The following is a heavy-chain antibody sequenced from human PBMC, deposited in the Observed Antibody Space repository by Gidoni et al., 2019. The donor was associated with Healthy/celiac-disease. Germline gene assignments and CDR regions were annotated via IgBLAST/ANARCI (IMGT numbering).Heavy chain of an antibody. CDR3: TTSPYYGSGEDYYYGMDV. J-gene: IGHJ6*02. CDR1: GFTFSNAW. V-gene: IGHV3-15*01. D-gene: IGHD3-10*01. Sequence: EVQLVESGGGLVKPGGSLRLSCAASGFTFSNAWMSWVRQAPGKGLEWVGRIKSKTDGGTTDYAAPVKGRFTISRDDSKNTLYLQMNSLKTEDTAVYYCTTSPYYGSGEDYYYGMDVWGQGTTVTVSS. CDR2: IKSKTDGGTT.